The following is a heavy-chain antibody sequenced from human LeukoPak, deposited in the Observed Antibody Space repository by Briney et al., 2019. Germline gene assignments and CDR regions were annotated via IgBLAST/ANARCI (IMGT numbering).Heavy chain of an antibody. D-gene: IGHD6-19*01. CDR3: ARGVDSSGWYGGPFDY. V-gene: IGHV3-53*01. CDR1: GFPDRSNY. Sequence: GESLRLSYAASGFPDRSNYMSWPVQPPGKAVVGVSVIYSGGSTYYADSVKGRFTISRDNCKNTLYLQMNSLRAEDTAVYYCARGVDSSGWYGGPFDYWGQGTLVTVSP. J-gene: IGHJ4*02. CDR2: IYSGGST.